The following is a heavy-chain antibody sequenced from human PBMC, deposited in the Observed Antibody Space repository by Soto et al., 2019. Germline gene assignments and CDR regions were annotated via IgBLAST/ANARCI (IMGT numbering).Heavy chain of an antibody. D-gene: IGHD2-21*02. V-gene: IGHV1-69*13. Sequence: SVKVSCKASGGTFSSYAISWVRQAPGQGLEWMGGIIPIFGTANYAQKFQGRVTITADESTSTAYMELSSLRSEDTAVYYCARRPPCGGDCYYSFDSWGQGTPAPASS. CDR3: ARRPPCGGDCYYSFDS. J-gene: IGHJ4*02. CDR2: IIPIFGTA. CDR1: GGTFSSYA.